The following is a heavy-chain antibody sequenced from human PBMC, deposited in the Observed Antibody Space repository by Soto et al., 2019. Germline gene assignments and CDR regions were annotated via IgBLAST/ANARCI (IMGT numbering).Heavy chain of an antibody. Sequence: XGSLRLSCSASGFAFSSYAMHGVRQTPGKGLEYVSAISPQGGSTYYADSVKGRFTISRDDSKNTVYLQMSSLRPDDTAVYYCVNMMIARGAFDFWGQGTLVTVSS. J-gene: IGHJ4*02. CDR1: GFAFSSYA. CDR3: VNMMIARGAFDF. V-gene: IGHV3-64D*06. CDR2: ISPQGGST. D-gene: IGHD2-21*01.